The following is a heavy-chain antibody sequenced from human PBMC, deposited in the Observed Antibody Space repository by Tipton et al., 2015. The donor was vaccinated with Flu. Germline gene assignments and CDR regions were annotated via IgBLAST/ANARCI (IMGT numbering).Heavy chain of an antibody. Sequence: GLVKPSETLSLNCAVSGYSISGGFVSSYYWNWIRQPPGKGLEWIGYIHNNQYTKYNPSLKSRVTVSVDPSMSQFSLRLTSVTAADTAVYYCARDPSLGMPDYLDYWGQGILVTASS. CDR2: IHNNQYT. V-gene: IGHV4-61*01. CDR1: GYSISGGFVSSYY. CDR3: ARDPSLGMPDYLDY. J-gene: IGHJ4*02. D-gene: IGHD2-2*01.